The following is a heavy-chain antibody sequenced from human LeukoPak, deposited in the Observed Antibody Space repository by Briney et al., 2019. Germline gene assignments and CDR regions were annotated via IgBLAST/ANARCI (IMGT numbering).Heavy chain of an antibody. CDR3: ARDLVGAARPSGMDV. CDR1: GGSISSYY. J-gene: IGHJ6*02. D-gene: IGHD6-6*01. CDR2: IYYSGST. Sequence: PSETLSLTCTVSGGSISSYYWSWIRQPPGKGLERIGYIYYSGSTNYNPSLKSRVTISVDTSKNQFSLKLSSVTAADTAVYYCARDLVGAARPSGMDVWGQGTTVTVSS. V-gene: IGHV4-59*01.